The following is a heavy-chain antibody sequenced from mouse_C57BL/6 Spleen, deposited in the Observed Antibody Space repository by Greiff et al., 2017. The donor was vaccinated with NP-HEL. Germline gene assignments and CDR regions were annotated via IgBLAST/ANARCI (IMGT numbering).Heavy chain of an antibody. V-gene: IGHV14-4*01. J-gene: IGHJ2*01. D-gene: IGHD3-2*02. CDR1: GFNIKDDY. CDR2: IDPENGDT. Sequence: EVQLQQSGAELVRPGASVKLSCTASGFNIKDDYMHWVKQRPEQGLEWIGWIDPENGDTEYASKFQGKATITADTSSNTAYLQLSSLTSEDTAVYYCTTSSGYDYFDYWGQGTTLTVSS. CDR3: TTSSGYDYFDY.